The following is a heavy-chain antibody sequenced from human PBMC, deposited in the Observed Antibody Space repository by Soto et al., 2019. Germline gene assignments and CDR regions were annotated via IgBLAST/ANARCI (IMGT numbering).Heavy chain of an antibody. CDR2: IIPIFGTA. Sequence: QVQLVQSGAEVKKPGSSVKVSCKASGGTFSSYAISWVRQAPGQGLEWMGGIIPIFGTANYAQKFQGRVTITADKSTSTAYMELSSLRSEDTAVYYCARTRPKQIFGVVIIDYYYYGMDVWGQGTTVTVSS. V-gene: IGHV1-69*06. CDR1: GGTFSSYA. CDR3: ARTRPKQIFGVVIIDYYYYGMDV. J-gene: IGHJ6*02. D-gene: IGHD3-3*01.